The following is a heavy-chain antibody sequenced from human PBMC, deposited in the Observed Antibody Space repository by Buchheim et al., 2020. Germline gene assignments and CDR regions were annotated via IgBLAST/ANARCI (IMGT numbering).Heavy chain of an antibody. J-gene: IGHJ4*02. CDR3: AAVYSSGCWGY. D-gene: IGHD6-19*01. Sequence: EVQLVESGGGLVQPGGSLRLSCAASGFTFSNYWMSWVRQAPGKGLEWVANIKQDGSEKYYVDSVKGRFTLSRDNPKNSLYLQMNSLRAEDTAVYYCAAVYSSGCWGYWGQGAL. V-gene: IGHV3-7*03. CDR1: GFTFSNYW. CDR2: IKQDGSEK.